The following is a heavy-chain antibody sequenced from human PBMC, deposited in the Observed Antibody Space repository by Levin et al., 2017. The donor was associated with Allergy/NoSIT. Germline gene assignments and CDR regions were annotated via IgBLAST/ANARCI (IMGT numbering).Heavy chain of an antibody. Sequence: SETLSLTCAVYGGSFSGYYWSWIRQPPGKGLEWIGEINHSGSTNYNPSLKSRVTISVDTSKNQFSLKLSSVTAADTAVYYCARAPRLRLGEPGYYYYYMDVWGKGTTVTVSS. V-gene: IGHV4-34*01. CDR3: ARAPRLRLGEPGYYYYYMDV. D-gene: IGHD3-16*01. CDR2: INHSGST. J-gene: IGHJ6*03. CDR1: GGSFSGYY.